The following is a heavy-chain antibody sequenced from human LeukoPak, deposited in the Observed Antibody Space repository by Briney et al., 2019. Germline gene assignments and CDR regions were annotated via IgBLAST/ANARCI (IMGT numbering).Heavy chain of an antibody. D-gene: IGHD2-8*01. CDR1: GFTFSSYT. J-gene: IGHJ4*02. CDR3: AKDVMVYAILSVQFDF. CDR2: ISVSGAST. V-gene: IGHV3-23*01. Sequence: PGGSLRLSCAASGFTFSSYTMSCVRQAPGKGLEWVSMISVSGASTYYADSVKGRFTISRDNSKNTLYLQMNSLRAEDTAVYYCAKDVMVYAILSVQFDFWGQGTLVSVSS.